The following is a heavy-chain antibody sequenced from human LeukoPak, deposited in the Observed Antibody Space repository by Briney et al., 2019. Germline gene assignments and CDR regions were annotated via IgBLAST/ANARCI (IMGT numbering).Heavy chain of an antibody. V-gene: IGHV4-4*07. CDR2: IYTIGST. Sequence: SETLSLTCTVSGGSMSSYYWSWIRQPAGKGLEWIGHIYTIGSTNYNPSLKSRVTMSVDTSKNQFSLKLSSVTTADTAVYYCARDDFGDSLDFWGQGTLVTVSS. CDR3: ARDDFGDSLDF. D-gene: IGHD2-15*01. J-gene: IGHJ4*02. CDR1: GGSMSSYY.